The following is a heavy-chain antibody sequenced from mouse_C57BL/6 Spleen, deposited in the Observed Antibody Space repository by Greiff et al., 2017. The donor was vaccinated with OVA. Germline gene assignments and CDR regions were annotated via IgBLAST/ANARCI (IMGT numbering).Heavy chain of an antibody. CDR1: GFTFSDYY. CDR2: INYDGSST. CDR3: ARDHDVLYFDY. Sequence: EVKLVESAGGLVQPGSSMKLSCTASGFTFSDYYMAWVRQVPEKGLEWVANINYDGSSTYYLDSLKSRFIISRDNAKNILYLQMSSLKSEDTATYYCARDHDVLYFDYWGQGTTLTVSS. J-gene: IGHJ2*01. V-gene: IGHV5-16*01. D-gene: IGHD2-12*01.